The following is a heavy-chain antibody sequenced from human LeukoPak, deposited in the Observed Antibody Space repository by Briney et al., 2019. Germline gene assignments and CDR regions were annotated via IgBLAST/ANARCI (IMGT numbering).Heavy chain of an antibody. J-gene: IGHJ5*02. Sequence: SETLSLTCAVHGGSFSDDYYSWIRQPPGKGLEWIGEIDQSGSTNYNPSLKSRVTMSLDTSKKQVTLNLTSMTAADTAVYYCARGVVGLRFTDGFARTWFDPWGQGTLVTVSS. CDR1: GGSFSDDY. D-gene: IGHD2-8*01. CDR2: IDQSGST. CDR3: ARGVVGLRFTDGFARTWFDP. V-gene: IGHV4-34*01.